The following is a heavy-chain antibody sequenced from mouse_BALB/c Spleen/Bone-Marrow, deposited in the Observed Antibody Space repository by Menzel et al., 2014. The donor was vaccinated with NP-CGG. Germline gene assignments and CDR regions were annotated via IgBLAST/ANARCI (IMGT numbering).Heavy chain of an antibody. CDR3: ARAYDFLDY. CDR2: IDPFNGGT. V-gene: IGHV1S135*01. Sequence: VQLQQPGPELMKPGASVKISCKASGYSFTSYYMHWVKQSHGKSLEWIGYIDPFNGGTSYNQKFEGKATLTVDKSSNTAYMHLSSLTSEDSAVYYCARAYDFLDYWGQGSTLTVSS. J-gene: IGHJ2*01. D-gene: IGHD2-4*01. CDR1: GYSFTSYY.